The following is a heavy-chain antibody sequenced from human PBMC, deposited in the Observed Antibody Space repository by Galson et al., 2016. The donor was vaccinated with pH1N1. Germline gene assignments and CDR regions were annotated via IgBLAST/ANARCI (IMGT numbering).Heavy chain of an antibody. CDR1: GGTFSSYA. Sequence: SVKVSCKASGGTFSSYAINWVRQAPGQGLEWMGGIIPVFGTANYAQKFQGRVTITADESTSTAYMELSSLRSEDTAVYYCASPSRPPREIHLWSPNDAFDYWGQGTQVTVSS. CDR2: IIPVFGTA. J-gene: IGHJ4*02. D-gene: IGHD5-18*01. CDR3: ASPSRPPREIHLWSPNDAFDY. V-gene: IGHV1-69*13.